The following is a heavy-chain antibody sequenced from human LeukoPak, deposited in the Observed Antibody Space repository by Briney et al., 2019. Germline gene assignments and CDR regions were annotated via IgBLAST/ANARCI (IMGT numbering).Heavy chain of an antibody. V-gene: IGHV1-18*01. J-gene: IGHJ6*03. CDR1: GYTFTSYG. D-gene: IGHD3-9*01. CDR2: ISAYNGNT. Sequence: GASVKVSCKASGYTFTSYGISWVRQAPGQGLEWMGWISAYNGNTNYAQKLQGRVTMTTDTSTSTAYMELGSLRSDDTAVYYCARDVEAYYDILTGYSGPNYYYYYMDVWGKGTTVTISS. CDR3: ARDVEAYYDILTGYSGPNYYYYYMDV.